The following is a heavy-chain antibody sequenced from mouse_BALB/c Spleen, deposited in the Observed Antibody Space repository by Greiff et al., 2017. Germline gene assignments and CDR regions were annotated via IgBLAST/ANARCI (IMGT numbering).Heavy chain of an antibody. J-gene: IGHJ3*01. Sequence: EVQRVESGGGLVKPGGSLKLSCAASGFTFSSYAMSWVRQTPEKRLEWVATISSGGSYTYYPDSVKGRFTISRDNAKNTLYLQMSSLRSEDTAMYYCARHKNDGYYAWFAYWGQGTLVTVSA. CDR3: ARHKNDGYYAWFAY. V-gene: IGHV5-9-3*01. CDR2: ISSGGSYT. CDR1: GFTFSSYA. D-gene: IGHD2-3*01.